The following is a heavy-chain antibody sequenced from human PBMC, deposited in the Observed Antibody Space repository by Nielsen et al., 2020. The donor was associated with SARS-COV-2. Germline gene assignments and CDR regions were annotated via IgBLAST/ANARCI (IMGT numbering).Heavy chain of an antibody. J-gene: IGHJ4*02. V-gene: IGHV1-69*02. D-gene: IGHD3-10*01. CDR2: IIPILGIA. CDR3: ASENGVGVSGSFKDY. CDR1: GGTFSSYT. Sequence: SVKVSCKASGGTFSSYTISWVRQAPGQGLEWMGRIIPILGIANYAQKFQGRVTITADKSTSTAYMELSSLRSEDTAVYYWASENGVGVSGSFKDYWGQGTLVTVSS.